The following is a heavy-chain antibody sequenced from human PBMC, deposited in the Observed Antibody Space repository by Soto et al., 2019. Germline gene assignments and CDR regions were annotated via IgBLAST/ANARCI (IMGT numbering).Heavy chain of an antibody. Sequence: SVKVSCKASGGTFSSYAISWVRQAPGQGLEWMGGIIPIFGTANYAQKLQGRVTITADESTSTAYMELSSLRSEDTAVYYCARVLRGSYRNGPFDYWGQGTLVTVSS. CDR2: IIPIFGTA. CDR1: GGTFSSYA. V-gene: IGHV1-69*13. J-gene: IGHJ4*02. D-gene: IGHD1-26*01. CDR3: ARVLRGSYRNGPFDY.